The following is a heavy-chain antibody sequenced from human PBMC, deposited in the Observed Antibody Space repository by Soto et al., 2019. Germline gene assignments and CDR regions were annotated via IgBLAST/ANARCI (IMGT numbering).Heavy chain of an antibody. J-gene: IGHJ4*02. D-gene: IGHD2-21*01. CDR1: GGSISSSSYY. CDR2: IHYSGST. Sequence: SETLSLTCTVSGGSISSSSYYWGWIRQPPGKGLEWIGFIHYSGSTYYNPSLKSRVTMSVDTSKNQFSLKLTSVNTADTAIYYCTRGGDPYKTGHWGQGTLVTVSS. CDR3: TRGGDPYKTGH. V-gene: IGHV4-39*07.